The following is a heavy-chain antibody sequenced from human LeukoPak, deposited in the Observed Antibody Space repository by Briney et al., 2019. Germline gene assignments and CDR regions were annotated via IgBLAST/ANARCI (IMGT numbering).Heavy chain of an antibody. CDR1: GGTFSSYA. D-gene: IGHD5-18*01. Sequence: SVKVSCKASGGTFSSYATSWVRQAPGQGLEWMGGIIPIFGTANYAQKFQGRVTITADESTSTAYMELSSLRSEDTAVYYCACGYSYGYGMDVWGQGTTVTVSS. CDR2: IIPIFGTA. J-gene: IGHJ6*02. V-gene: IGHV1-69*13. CDR3: ACGYSYGYGMDV.